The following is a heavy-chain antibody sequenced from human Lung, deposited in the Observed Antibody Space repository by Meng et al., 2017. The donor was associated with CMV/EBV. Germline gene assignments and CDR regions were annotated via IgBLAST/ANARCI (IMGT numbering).Heavy chain of an antibody. D-gene: IGHD4-23*01. J-gene: IGHJ4*02. CDR2: TYYRSKWYH. Sequence: QVQLQQSRPGLVKPSQTLPLTCAISGDIVSSNSVAWHWIRQSPSRGLEWLGRTYYRSKWYHEYAVSVKSRITISPDTPKNQFSLQLNSMTPEDTAVYYCARGINGGCGDWGQGTLVTVSS. CDR3: ARGINGGCGD. CDR1: GDIVSSNSVA. V-gene: IGHV6-1*01.